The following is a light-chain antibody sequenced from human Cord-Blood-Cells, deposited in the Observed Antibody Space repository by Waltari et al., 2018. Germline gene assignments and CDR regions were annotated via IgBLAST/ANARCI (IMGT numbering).Light chain of an antibody. CDR1: QSVSSY. J-gene: IGKJ1*01. CDR2: DAS. Sequence: EILLTQSQATLSLSPGARATLSCKDSQSVSSYLAWYQQKPGQAPRLLIYDASNRATGIPARFSGSVSGTDFTLTISSLEPEDCAVYYCQQRSNWWTFGQGTKVEIK. V-gene: IGKV3-11*01. CDR3: QQRSNWWT.